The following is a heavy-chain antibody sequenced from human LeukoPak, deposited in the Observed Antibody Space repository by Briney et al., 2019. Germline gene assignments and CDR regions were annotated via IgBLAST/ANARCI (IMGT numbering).Heavy chain of an antibody. CDR3: ASQVVGAAFDP. Sequence: PGGSLRLSCAASGFTFSGYWMHWVRQPPGKRQVWVSRIKSDGSMTNYADSVKGRFTISRDNAKHTLYLQMNSLRAEDTAVYYCASQVVGAAFDPWGRGTLVTVSS. CDR2: IKSDGSMT. CDR1: GFTFSGYW. J-gene: IGHJ5*02. D-gene: IGHD2-15*01. V-gene: IGHV3-74*01.